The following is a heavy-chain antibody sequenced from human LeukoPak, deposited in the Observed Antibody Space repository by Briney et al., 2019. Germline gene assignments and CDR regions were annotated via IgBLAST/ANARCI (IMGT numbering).Heavy chain of an antibody. V-gene: IGHV3-7*05. D-gene: IGHD3-10*01. J-gene: IGHJ4*02. Sequence: GGSLRLSCAASGFTFTTYWMSWVRQAPGKGLEWVANIKQDGSEKYYVDSVKGRFTISRDNAKNSLYLQMNSLRAEDTAVYYCARGPYYGSGSYYGDYWGQGTLVTVSS. CDR3: ARGPYYGSGSYYGDY. CDR1: GFTFTTYW. CDR2: IKQDGSEK.